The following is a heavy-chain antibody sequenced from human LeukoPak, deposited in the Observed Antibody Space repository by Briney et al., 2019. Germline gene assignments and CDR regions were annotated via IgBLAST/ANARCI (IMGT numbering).Heavy chain of an antibody. CDR1: GYSISSNYY. CDR3: ARGPYSDFWSTYSRSFDY. CDR2: VYHSGNT. D-gene: IGHD3-3*01. J-gene: IGHJ4*02. V-gene: IGHV4-38-2*02. Sequence: SETLSLTCTVSGYSISSNYYWSWIRPPPGKGLEWIGSVYHSGNTYYNPSLKSRVTISVDTSKNQFSLKLSSVIAADTALYFCARGPYSDFWSTYSRSFDYWGQGILVTVSS.